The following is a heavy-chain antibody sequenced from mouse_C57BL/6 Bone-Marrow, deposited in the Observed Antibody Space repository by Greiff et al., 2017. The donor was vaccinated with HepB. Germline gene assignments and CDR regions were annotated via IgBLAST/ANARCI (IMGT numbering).Heavy chain of an antibody. J-gene: IGHJ1*03. Sequence: EVQLQQSGPELVKPGASVKISCKASGYSFTDYNMNWVKQSNGKSLEWIGVINPNYGTTSYNQKFKGKATLTVDQSSSTAYMQLNSLTSEDSAVYYCAITTVVATDWYFDVWGTGTTVTVSS. CDR2: INPNYGTT. V-gene: IGHV1-39*01. CDR1: GYSFTDYN. CDR3: AITTVVATDWYFDV. D-gene: IGHD1-1*01.